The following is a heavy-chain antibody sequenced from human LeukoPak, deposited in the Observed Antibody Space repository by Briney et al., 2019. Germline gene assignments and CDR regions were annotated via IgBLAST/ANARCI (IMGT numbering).Heavy chain of an antibody. CDR3: ARGVRGGPYYYYMDV. Sequence: SETLSLTCTVSSDSISSFYWSWIRQPPGKGLEWIGEINHSGSTNYNPSLKSRVTISVDTSKNQFSLKLSSVTAADTAVYYCARGVRGGPYYYYMDVWGKGTTVTVSS. D-gene: IGHD3-10*01. CDR2: INHSGST. CDR1: SDSISSFY. J-gene: IGHJ6*03. V-gene: IGHV4-34*01.